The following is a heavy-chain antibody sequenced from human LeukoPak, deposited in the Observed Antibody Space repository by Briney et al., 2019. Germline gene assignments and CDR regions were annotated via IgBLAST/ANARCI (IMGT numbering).Heavy chain of an antibody. Sequence: ASVKVSCKASGYTFTGYYMHWVRQAPGQGPEWMGWINPKSGGTNYAQKFQGRVTMTRDTSISTAYMELSRLRSDDTAVYYCARGSNWGSLFHYYYYMDVWGKGTTVTVSS. CDR3: ARGSNWGSLFHYYYYMDV. CDR2: INPKSGGT. D-gene: IGHD7-27*01. V-gene: IGHV1-2*02. J-gene: IGHJ6*03. CDR1: GYTFTGYY.